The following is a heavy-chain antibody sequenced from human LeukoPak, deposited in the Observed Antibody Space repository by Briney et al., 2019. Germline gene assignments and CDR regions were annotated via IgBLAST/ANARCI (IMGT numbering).Heavy chain of an antibody. CDR3: ARDSVYGSGSSDY. V-gene: IGHV3-74*01. J-gene: IGHJ4*02. Sequence: GGSLTLSCTASGFTFTSHWMHWVRHVPGKGLVWVSRINGDVSGTNHADSVKGRFTISRDNAKNTLYLQMNSLRVEDTAVYYCARDSVYGSGSSDYWGQGTLVTVSS. CDR1: GFTFTSHW. D-gene: IGHD3-10*01. CDR2: INGDVSGT.